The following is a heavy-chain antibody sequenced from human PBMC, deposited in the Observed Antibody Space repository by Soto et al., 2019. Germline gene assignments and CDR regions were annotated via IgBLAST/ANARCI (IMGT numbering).Heavy chain of an antibody. CDR1: GFTFSNSW. CDR2: INQDGTDK. CDR3: ARISPIMPPGY. Sequence: EVQLVESGGGLVQPGGSLRLSCAASGFTFSNSWLSWVRQAPGKGLEWVANINQDGTDKYYVDSVKGRFTISRDNAKNSLYLQANSLRAEDTAVYYCARISPIMPPGYWGQGTRVTVSS. V-gene: IGHV3-7*04. D-gene: IGHD2-2*01. J-gene: IGHJ4*02.